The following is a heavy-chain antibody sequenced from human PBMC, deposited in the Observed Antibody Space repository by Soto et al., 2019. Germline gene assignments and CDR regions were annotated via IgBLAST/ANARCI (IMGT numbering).Heavy chain of an antibody. J-gene: IGHJ6*02. CDR3: ARDGIAAAGGGMDV. V-gene: IGHV1-69*13. CDR2: IIPIFGTA. Sequence: SVKVSCKASGGTFSSSAISWVRQAPGQGLEWMGGIIPIFGTANYAQKFQGRVTITADESTSTAYMELSSLRSEDTAVYYCARDGIAAAGGGMDVWGQGTTVTVSS. CDR1: GGTFSSSA. D-gene: IGHD6-13*01.